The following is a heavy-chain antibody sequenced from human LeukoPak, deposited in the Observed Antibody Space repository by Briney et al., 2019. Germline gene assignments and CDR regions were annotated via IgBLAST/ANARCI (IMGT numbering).Heavy chain of an antibody. V-gene: IGHV3-23*01. CDR2: IGGNGENT. CDR3: ANQRGGY. CDR1: GFIFSSYP. J-gene: IGHJ4*02. Sequence: PGGSLRLSCAASGFIFSSYPMTWVRQAPGKGLEWVSAIGGNGENTYYADSVKGRFSISRDNSRNTVYLQMNSLRPEDTAIYYCANQRGGYWGQGTLVTVSS. D-gene: IGHD3-10*01.